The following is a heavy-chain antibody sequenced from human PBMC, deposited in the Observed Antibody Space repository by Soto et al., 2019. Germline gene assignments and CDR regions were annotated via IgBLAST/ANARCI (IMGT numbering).Heavy chain of an antibody. Sequence: GGSLRLSCAASGFTFSSYGMHWVRQAPGKGLEWVAVISYDGSNKYYADSVKGRFTISRDNSKNTLYLQMNSLRAEDTAVYYCAKDLFPPDYYYYRMDVWGPGTTVTVSS. CDR1: GFTFSSYG. CDR3: AKDLFPPDYYYYRMDV. D-gene: IGHD2-21*01. CDR2: ISYDGSNK. V-gene: IGHV3-30*18. J-gene: IGHJ6*02.